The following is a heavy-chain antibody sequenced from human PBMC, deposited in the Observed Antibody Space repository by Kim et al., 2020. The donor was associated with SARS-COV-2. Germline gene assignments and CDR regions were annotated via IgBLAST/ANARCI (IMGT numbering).Heavy chain of an antibody. V-gene: IGHV3-23*01. J-gene: IGHJ6*02. Sequence: GGSLRLSCAASGFTFSSYAMSWVRQAPGKGLEWVSAISGSGGSTYYADSVKGRFTISRDNSKNTLYLQMNSLRAEDTAVYYCAKDRGWIAVAGTPYYYYGIDVWGQGTPVTVSS. CDR1: GFTFSSYA. CDR2: ISGSGGST. CDR3: AKDRGWIAVAGTPYYYYGIDV. D-gene: IGHD6-19*01.